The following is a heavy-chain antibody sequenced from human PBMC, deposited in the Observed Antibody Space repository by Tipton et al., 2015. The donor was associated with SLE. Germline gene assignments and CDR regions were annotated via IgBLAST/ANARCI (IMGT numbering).Heavy chain of an antibody. D-gene: IGHD4-17*01. V-gene: IGHV4-61*02. CDR2: IYTTGST. Sequence: TLSLTCTVSGGYISNGNYYWSWIRQPAGKGLEWIGRIYTTGSTNYNPSLKSRVTISVDTSMNQFSLKLTSVTAADTADYYCARHTLPGDHAGWFDPWGQGILVTVSS. J-gene: IGHJ5*02. CDR1: GGYISNGNYY. CDR3: ARHTLPGDHAGWFDP.